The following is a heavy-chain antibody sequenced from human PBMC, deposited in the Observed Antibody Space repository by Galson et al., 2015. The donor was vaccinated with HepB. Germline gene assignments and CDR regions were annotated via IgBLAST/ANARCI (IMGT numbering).Heavy chain of an antibody. V-gene: IGHV1-46*01. J-gene: IGHJ5*02. D-gene: IGHD3-10*01. Sequence: SVKVSCKASGYSFTSYYIHWVRQAPGQGPEWMGVINPSGGPTTYSQKLQGRLTVTSDTSATTGYMDLRGLKSDDTAVYYCVRDLKGATGSGVWFDPWGQGTLVTVSS. CDR3: VRDLKGATGSGVWFDP. CDR2: INPSGGPT. CDR1: GYSFTSYY.